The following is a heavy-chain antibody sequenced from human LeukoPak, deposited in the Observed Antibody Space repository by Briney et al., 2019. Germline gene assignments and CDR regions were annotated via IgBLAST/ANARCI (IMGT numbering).Heavy chain of an antibody. CDR3: ARSDQYYYGMDV. CDR2: INPNTSNT. CDR1: GYTFTSYY. V-gene: IGHV1-46*01. D-gene: IGHD4-4*01. J-gene: IGHJ6*02. Sequence: GASVKVSCKASGYTFTSYYMHWVRQAPGEGPEWMGVINPNTSNTHYAQRFQGRVTMTRDTSTSTVYMELTSQRSEDTAVYYCARSDQYYYGMDVWGQGNTVTVSS.